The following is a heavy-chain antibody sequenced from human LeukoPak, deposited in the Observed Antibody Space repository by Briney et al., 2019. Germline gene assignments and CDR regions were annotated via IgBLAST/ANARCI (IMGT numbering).Heavy chain of an antibody. D-gene: IGHD2-15*01. CDR1: GFTFSSYG. J-gene: IGHJ4*02. Sequence: GGSLRLSCAASGFTFSSYGMHWVRQAPGKGLEWVAFIRYDGSNKYYADSVKGRFTISRDNSKNTLYLQMNSLRAEDTAVYYCAKDLWVVAAKVLDYWGQGTLVTVSS. V-gene: IGHV3-30*02. CDR2: IRYDGSNK. CDR3: AKDLWVVAAKVLDY.